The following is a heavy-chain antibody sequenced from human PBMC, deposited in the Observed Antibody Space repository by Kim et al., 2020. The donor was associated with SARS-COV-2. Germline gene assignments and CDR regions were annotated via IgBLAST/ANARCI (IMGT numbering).Heavy chain of an antibody. Sequence: GGSLRLSCAASGFTFSNAWMSWVRQAPGKGLEWVGRIKSKIDGGTTDYAALVKGRFTISRDDSKNTLYLQMNSLKTEDTAVYYCISHYCSGGNCPDYWGQGTLVTVSS. CDR3: ISHYCSGGNCPDY. D-gene: IGHD2-15*01. J-gene: IGHJ4*02. CDR2: IKSKIDGGTT. V-gene: IGHV3-15*01. CDR1: GFTFSNAW.